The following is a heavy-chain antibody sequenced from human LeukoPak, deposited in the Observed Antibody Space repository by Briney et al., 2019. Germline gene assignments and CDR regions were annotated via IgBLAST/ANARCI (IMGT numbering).Heavy chain of an antibody. CDR3: ARAVVTATPYFDY. CDR2: ISSSGSTI. Sequence: GGPLRLSCAASGFTFSDYYMSWIRQAPGKGLEWVSYISSSGSTIYYADSVKGRFTISRDNAKNSLSLQMNSLRAEDTALYYCARAVVTATPYFDYWGQGTLVTVSS. D-gene: IGHD2-15*01. V-gene: IGHV3-11*04. J-gene: IGHJ4*02. CDR1: GFTFSDYY.